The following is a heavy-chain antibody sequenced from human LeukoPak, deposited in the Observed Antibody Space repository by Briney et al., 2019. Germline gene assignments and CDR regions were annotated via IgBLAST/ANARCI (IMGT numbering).Heavy chain of an antibody. Sequence: GGSLRLSCAASGFTFSSYWMNWVRQAPGKGLEWVANIKQDESEKYYVDSVKGRFTISRDNAKNSLYLQMNSLRAEDTAVYYCARALDDYVWGSYRYYYDYWGQGTLVTVSS. V-gene: IGHV3-7*01. CDR3: ARALDDYVWGSYRYYYDY. J-gene: IGHJ4*02. CDR1: GFTFSSYW. D-gene: IGHD3-16*02. CDR2: IKQDESEK.